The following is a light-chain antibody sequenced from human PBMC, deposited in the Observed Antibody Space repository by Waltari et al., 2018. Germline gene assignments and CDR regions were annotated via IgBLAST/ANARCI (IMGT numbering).Light chain of an antibody. J-gene: IGKJ1*01. CDR3: QHYNNYSPGT. CDR2: EAS. Sequence: DIQMTQSPSTLSASVGDRVTITSRTSQNINSWLAWYQQKPGKAPKLLVYEASRLESGVPVRFSGSGSGTEFTLTITSLQPDDFATYFCQHYNNYSPGTFGQGTKVEVK. CDR1: QNINSW. V-gene: IGKV1-5*03.